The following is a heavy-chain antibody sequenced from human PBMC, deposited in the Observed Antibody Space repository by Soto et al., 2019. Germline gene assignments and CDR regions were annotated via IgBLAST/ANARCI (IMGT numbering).Heavy chain of an antibody. CDR1: GGSISSSSYY. J-gene: IGHJ4*02. D-gene: IGHD1-26*01. CDR3: ARAIEWELPPFDY. V-gene: IGHV4-39*01. CDR2: IYYSGST. Sequence: SETLSLTCTVSGGSISSSSYYWGWIRQPPGKGLEWIGSIYYSGSTYYNPSLKSRVTISVDTSKNQFSLKLSSVTAADTAVYYCARAIEWELPPFDYWGQGTLVTVSS.